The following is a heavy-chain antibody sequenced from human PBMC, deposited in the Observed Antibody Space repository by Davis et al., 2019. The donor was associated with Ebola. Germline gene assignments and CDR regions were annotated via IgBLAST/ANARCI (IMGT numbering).Heavy chain of an antibody. V-gene: IGHV3-11*01. Sequence: PAGSLTLSCAASGFAFSDYYMSWIRKAPGKGLEWVSYISSSGSTIYYADSVKCRFTMSRDNAKNSLYLQMNSLRAEDTAVYYCASNLLYFQHWGQGTLVTVSS. CDR1: GFAFSDYY. J-gene: IGHJ1*01. D-gene: IGHD1-14*01. CDR3: ASNLLYFQH. CDR2: ISSSGSTI.